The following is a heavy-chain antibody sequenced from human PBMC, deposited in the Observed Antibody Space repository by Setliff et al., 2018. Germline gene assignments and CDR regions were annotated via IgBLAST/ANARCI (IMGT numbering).Heavy chain of an antibody. Sequence: SETLSLTCNVSGGSINSRSYYWGWIRQPPGKGLEWIAMISYGGNTYYNPSLKRRVTISVDMSNDQFSLNLNSVTAADTAVYFCARRADYSRSWSYYFDCWGQGTLVTVSS. CDR2: ISYGGNT. J-gene: IGHJ4*02. CDR1: GGSINSRSYY. V-gene: IGHV4-39*01. CDR3: ARRADYSRSWSYYFDC. D-gene: IGHD6-13*01.